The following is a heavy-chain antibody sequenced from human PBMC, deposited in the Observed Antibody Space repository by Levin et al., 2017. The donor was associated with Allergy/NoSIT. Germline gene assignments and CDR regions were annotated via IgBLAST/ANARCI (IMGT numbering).Heavy chain of an antibody. CDR2: IYYSGST. Sequence: SETLSLTCTVSGGSISSYYWSWIRQPPGKGLEWIGYIYYSGSTNYNPSLKSRVTISVDTSKNQFSLKLSSVTAADTAVYYCAREIPYDGIHDAFDIWGQGTMVTVSS. CDR1: GGSISSYY. D-gene: IGHD1-1*01. V-gene: IGHV4-59*01. J-gene: IGHJ3*02. CDR3: AREIPYDGIHDAFDI.